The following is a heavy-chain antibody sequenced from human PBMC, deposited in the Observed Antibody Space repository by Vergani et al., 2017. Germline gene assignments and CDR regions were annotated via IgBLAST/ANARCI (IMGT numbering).Heavy chain of an antibody. D-gene: IGHD3-9*01. CDR1: GGSISSYY. Sequence: QVQLQESGPGLVKPSETLSLTCTVSGGSISSYYWSWIRQPAGKGLEWIGRIYSSGSTNYNPSLKSRITMSIDTSKNQFSLKLGSVTATDTAVYYCARDRDDILTGYYIKYYYYYMDLWGKGTTVTVSS. J-gene: IGHJ6*03. CDR3: ARDRDDILTGYYIKYYYYYMDL. CDR2: IYSSGST. V-gene: IGHV4-4*07.